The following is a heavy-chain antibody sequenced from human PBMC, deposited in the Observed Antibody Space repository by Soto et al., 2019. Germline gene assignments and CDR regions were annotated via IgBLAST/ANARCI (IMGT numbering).Heavy chain of an antibody. CDR3: VFETSYNWFDP. CDR2: ISNDVRST. J-gene: IGHJ5*02. Sequence: EVQLVESGGGLVQPGGSLRLSCTTSGFTFSRSWMHWVRQAPGKGLVWVSRISNDVRSTYYADSVKGRFTISRDNAKNTLYLQMSSLRAEDTAVYYCVFETSYNWFDPWGQGTLVTVSS. V-gene: IGHV3-74*01. CDR1: GFTFSRSW.